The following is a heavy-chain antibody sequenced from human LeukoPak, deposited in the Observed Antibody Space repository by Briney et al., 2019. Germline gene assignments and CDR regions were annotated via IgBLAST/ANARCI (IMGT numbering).Heavy chain of an antibody. J-gene: IGHJ4*02. CDR1: GFTFDDYA. V-gene: IGHV3-43*02. Sequence: GGSLRLSCAACGFTFDDYAMHWVRQAPGKGLEWVSLISGDGGSTYYADSVKGRFTISRDNSKNSLYLQMNSLRTEDTALYYCAKDKSEGYSYGTHDSSGYSSYWGQGTLVTVSS. D-gene: IGHD3-22*01. CDR3: AKDKSEGYSYGTHDSSGYSSY. CDR2: ISGDGGST.